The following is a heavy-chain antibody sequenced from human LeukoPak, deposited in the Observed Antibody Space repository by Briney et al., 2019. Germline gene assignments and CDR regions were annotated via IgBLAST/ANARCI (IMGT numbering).Heavy chain of an antibody. V-gene: IGHV1-69*13. Sequence: SVKVSCKASGGTFSSYAISRVRQAPGQGLEWMGGIIPIFGTANYAQKFQGRVTITADESTSTAYMELSSLRSEDTAVYYCATRGEYYDSSGYKNDAFDIWGQGTMVTVSS. CDR3: ATRGEYYDSSGYKNDAFDI. CDR1: GGTFSSYA. J-gene: IGHJ3*02. CDR2: IIPIFGTA. D-gene: IGHD3-22*01.